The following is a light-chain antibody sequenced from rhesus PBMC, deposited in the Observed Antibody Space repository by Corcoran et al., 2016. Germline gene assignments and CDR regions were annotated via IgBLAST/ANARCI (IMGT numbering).Light chain of an antibody. CDR1: ENINDS. CDR2: NAS. J-gene: IGKJ2*01. CDR3: HYIYGPPYS. Sequence: DIQMTQSPSSLSASVGDRVTISCRASENINDSLHWFQQKPGKAPKIQINNASTLHSGVPSRFSGIGSGTDFTLSISSLQPEDFVTSYCHYIYGPPYSFGQGT. V-gene: IGKV1-74*01.